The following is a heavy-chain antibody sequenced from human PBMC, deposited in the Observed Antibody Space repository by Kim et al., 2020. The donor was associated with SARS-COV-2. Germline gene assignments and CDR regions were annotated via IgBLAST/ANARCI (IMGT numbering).Heavy chain of an antibody. CDR1: GFSFTSYV. J-gene: IGHJ4*02. Sequence: GGSLRLSCAASGFSFTSYVMSWVRQTPGKGLEWVAGISGLGDYTFYGDSVKGRFTISRDNPKSTFHLHMNSLRAEDTAVYWCAKDMYCKGGSCYPGPIDSGGQGTLVTVSS. D-gene: IGHD2-15*01. CDR3: AKDMYCKGGSCYPGPIDS. CDR2: ISGLGDYT. V-gene: IGHV3-23*01.